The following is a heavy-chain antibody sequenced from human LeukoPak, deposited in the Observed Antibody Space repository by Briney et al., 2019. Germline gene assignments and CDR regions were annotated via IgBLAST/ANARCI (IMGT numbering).Heavy chain of an antibody. Sequence: SETLSLTCGVSGVPLSSGQYYWAWIRQPPGKGLECIASVSYSGNDHYDPSFNSRVTLSLDTSNNQFSLKLTSVTAADTAVYYCAKEGGPARPGLDSWGQGTLVTVSS. V-gene: IGHV4-39*07. CDR2: VSYSGND. J-gene: IGHJ4*02. CDR1: GVPLSSGQYY. D-gene: IGHD6-6*01. CDR3: AKEGGPARPGLDS.